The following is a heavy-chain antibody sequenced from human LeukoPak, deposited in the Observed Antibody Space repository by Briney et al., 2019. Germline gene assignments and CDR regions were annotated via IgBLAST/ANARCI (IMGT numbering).Heavy chain of an antibody. D-gene: IGHD3-10*01. CDR3: AKDSAGGLWFGEINHYYYYMDV. CDR1: GFTFSSYA. CDR2: ISYDGSNK. J-gene: IGHJ6*03. Sequence: PGRSLRLSCAASGFTFSSYAMHWVRQAPGKGLEWVAVISYDGSNKYYADSVKGRFTISRDNSKNTLYLQMNSLRAEDTAVYYCAKDSAGGLWFGEINHYYYYMDVWGKGTTVTISS. V-gene: IGHV3-30*04.